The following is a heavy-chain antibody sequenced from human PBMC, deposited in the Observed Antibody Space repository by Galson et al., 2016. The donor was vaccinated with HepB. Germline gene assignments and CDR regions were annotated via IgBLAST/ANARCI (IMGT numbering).Heavy chain of an antibody. V-gene: IGHV4-4*02. D-gene: IGHD6-13*01. CDR3: AAAGGREGITPV. J-gene: IGHJ4*02. CDR1: GDSISSDKC. CDR2: ICPGDFT. Sequence: SETLSLTCAVSGDSISSDKCWSWVRQSPGQGLEWIGEICPGDFTNYNPSLKSRVTISVDKSKNQVSLRLRSVSAADTAMYYCAAAGGREGITPVWGQGTLVTVSS.